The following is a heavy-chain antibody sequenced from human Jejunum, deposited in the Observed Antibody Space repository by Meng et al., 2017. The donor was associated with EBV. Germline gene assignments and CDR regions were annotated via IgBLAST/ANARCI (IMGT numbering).Heavy chain of an antibody. Sequence: VQRGQSGAEVKKPGASVKVSCKASGCTFTTHHINWVRQATGQGLEYMGWMSPDNGDTGYAQNFQGRLTMTRDTSISTAYMELSSLTSDDTAVYYCARGDGYNLYWGQGTLVTVSS. CDR1: GCTFTTHH. CDR2: MSPDNGDT. CDR3: ARGDGYNLY. D-gene: IGHD5-24*01. V-gene: IGHV1-8*01. J-gene: IGHJ4*02.